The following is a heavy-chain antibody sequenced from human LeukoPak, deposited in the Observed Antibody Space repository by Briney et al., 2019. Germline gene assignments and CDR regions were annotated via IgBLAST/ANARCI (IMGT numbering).Heavy chain of an antibody. Sequence: LTGGSLRLSCAASGFTFSSYGMHWVRQAPGKGLEWVAVMWYDGSNKYYADSVKGRFTISRDNSKNTLYLQMNSLRAEDTAVYYCARDGIAVAPYYFDYWGQGTLVTVSS. D-gene: IGHD6-19*01. J-gene: IGHJ4*02. V-gene: IGHV3-33*01. CDR2: MWYDGSNK. CDR3: ARDGIAVAPYYFDY. CDR1: GFTFSSYG.